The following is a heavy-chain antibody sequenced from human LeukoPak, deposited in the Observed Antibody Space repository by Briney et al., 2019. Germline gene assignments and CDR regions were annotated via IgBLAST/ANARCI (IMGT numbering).Heavy chain of an antibody. V-gene: IGHV4-4*07. CDR2: IYSSGYT. Sequence: SETLSLTCTVSGGAIRSHYWNWIRQPAGKGLEWIGRIYSSGYTNDNPFLKSRITMSVDMSKNQFSLRLNSVTAADTAVYFCAKRGVVIRVILVGFHKEAHYFDSWGQGALVTVSS. CDR3: AKRGVVIRVILVGFHKEAHYFDS. J-gene: IGHJ4*02. CDR1: GGAIRSHY. D-gene: IGHD3-22*01.